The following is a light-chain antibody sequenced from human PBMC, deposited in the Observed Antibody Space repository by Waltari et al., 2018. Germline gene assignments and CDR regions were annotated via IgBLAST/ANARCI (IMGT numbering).Light chain of an antibody. Sequence: DIQMTQSPSSLSVSVGDRVTIPCRASQSININLYWYQQRQGQAPMLLIYAAFNMAIGVPSRFSGSGTGTDFTLSISRLQPDDFATYYCHQSYSFPRTFGQGTKVEIK. CDR2: AAF. J-gene: IGKJ1*01. V-gene: IGKV1-39*01. CDR3: HQSYSFPRT. CDR1: QSININ.